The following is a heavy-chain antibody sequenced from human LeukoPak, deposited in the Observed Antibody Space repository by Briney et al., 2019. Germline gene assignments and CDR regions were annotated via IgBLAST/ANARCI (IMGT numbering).Heavy chain of an antibody. CDR3: ARGPAAMIGEDYYGMDV. Sequence: LETLSLTCAVYGGSFSGYYWSWIRQPPGKGLEWIGEINHSGSTNYNPSLKSRVTISVDTSKNQFSLRLSSVTAADTAAYYCARGPAAMIGEDYYGMDVWGKGTTVTVSS. D-gene: IGHD2-2*01. CDR2: INHSGST. V-gene: IGHV4-34*01. J-gene: IGHJ6*04. CDR1: GGSFSGYY.